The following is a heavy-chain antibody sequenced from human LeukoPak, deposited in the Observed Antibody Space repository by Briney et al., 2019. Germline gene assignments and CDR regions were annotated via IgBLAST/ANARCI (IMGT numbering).Heavy chain of an antibody. J-gene: IGHJ3*02. D-gene: IGHD6-19*01. CDR2: INSDGSST. CDR1: GFTFSSYW. CDR3: ARAEAGGDAFDI. Sequence: GGSLRLSCAASGFTFSSYWMHWVRQAPGKGLVWVSRINSDGSSTSYADSVKGRFTISRDNAKNTLYLQMNSLRAEDTAVYYCARAEAGGDAFDIWGQGTIVTVSS. V-gene: IGHV3-74*01.